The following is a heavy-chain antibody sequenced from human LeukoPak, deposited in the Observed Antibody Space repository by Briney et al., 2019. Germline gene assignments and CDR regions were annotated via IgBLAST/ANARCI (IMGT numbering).Heavy chain of an antibody. D-gene: IGHD1-1*01. V-gene: IGHV3-11*06. J-gene: IGHJ4*02. CDR3: ARGTGTTAYFDY. CDR1: GFTFSDYY. CDR2: ISSSSSYT. Sequence: RGSLRLSCAASGFTFSDYYMSWIRQAPGKGLEWVSYISSSSSYTKYGDSVKGRFTISRDNAKNSLYLQVNSLRAEDTAVYYCARGTGTTAYFDYWGQGTLVTVSS.